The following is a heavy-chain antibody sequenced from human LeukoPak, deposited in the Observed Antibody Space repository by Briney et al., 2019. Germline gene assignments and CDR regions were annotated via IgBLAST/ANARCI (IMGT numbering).Heavy chain of an antibody. V-gene: IGHV3-30*04. J-gene: IGHJ4*02. D-gene: IGHD1-26*01. Sequence: PGGSLRLSCAASGFTFSSYAMHWVRQAPGKGLEWVAVISYDGSNKYYADSVKGRFTISRDNAKNTLYLQVSSLRVEDTAVYYCAKGERWELSGQDYWGQGTLVTVSS. CDR3: AKGERWELSGQDY. CDR1: GFTFSSYA. CDR2: ISYDGSNK.